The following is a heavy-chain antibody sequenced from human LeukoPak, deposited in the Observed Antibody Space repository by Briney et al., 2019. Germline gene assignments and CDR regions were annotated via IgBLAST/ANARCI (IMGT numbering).Heavy chain of an antibody. CDR2: FDPEDGET. D-gene: IGHD3-9*01. CDR3: AASLLYYDILTGAMDV. V-gene: IGHV1-24*01. CDR1: GYTLTELS. Sequence: ASVKVSCKVSGYTLTELSMHWVRQAPGKGLEWMGGFDPEDGETIYAQKFQGRVTMTEDTSTDTAYMELSSLRSEDTAVYYCAASLLYYDILTGAMDVWGQGTTVTVSS. J-gene: IGHJ6*02.